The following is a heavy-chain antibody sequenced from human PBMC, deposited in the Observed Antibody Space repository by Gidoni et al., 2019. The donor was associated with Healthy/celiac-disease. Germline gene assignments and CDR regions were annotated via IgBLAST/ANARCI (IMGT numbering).Heavy chain of an antibody. J-gene: IGHJ6*02. CDR1: GFTFDDYT. CDR3: AKDLYRSIVVDYYYYYGMDV. Sequence: EVQLVESGGVVVQPGGSLRLSCAASGFTFDDYTMHWVRQAPGKGLEWVSLISWDGGSTYYADSVKGRFTISRDNSKNSLYLQMNSLRTEDTALYYCAKDLYRSIVVDYYYYYGMDVWGQGTTVTVSS. D-gene: IGHD3-22*01. CDR2: ISWDGGST. V-gene: IGHV3-43*01.